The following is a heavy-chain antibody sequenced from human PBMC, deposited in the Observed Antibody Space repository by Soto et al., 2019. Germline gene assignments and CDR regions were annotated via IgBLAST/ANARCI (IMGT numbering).Heavy chain of an antibody. CDR2: INHSGST. CDR3: ARHRGYYDILTGYYTDLNFDS. Sequence: SETLSLTCAVYGGSFSGYYWSWIRQPPGKGLEWIGEINHSGSTSYNPSLKSRVTISVDTSKNQFSLRLSSVTAADTAVYYCARHRGYYDILTGYYTDLNFDSWGQGALVTVSS. V-gene: IGHV4-34*01. CDR1: GGSFSGYY. D-gene: IGHD3-9*01. J-gene: IGHJ4*02.